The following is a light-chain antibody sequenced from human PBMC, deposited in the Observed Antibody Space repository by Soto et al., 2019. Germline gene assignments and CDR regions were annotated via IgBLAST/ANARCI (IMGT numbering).Light chain of an antibody. Sequence: QLVLTQSPSASASLGASVKLTCTLSSGHSSYAIAWHQQQPEKGPRYLMKLNSDGSHSKGDGIPDRFSGSSSGAERYLTISSLQSEDEADYYCRTWGTGMHAVFGGGTQLTVL. CDR2: LNSDGSH. J-gene: IGLJ7*01. V-gene: IGLV4-69*01. CDR1: SGHSSYA. CDR3: RTWGTGMHAV.